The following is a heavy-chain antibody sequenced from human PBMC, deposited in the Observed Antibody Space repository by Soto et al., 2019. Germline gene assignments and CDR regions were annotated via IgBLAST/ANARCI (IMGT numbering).Heavy chain of an antibody. V-gene: IGHV3-30*02. J-gene: IGHJ4*02. CDR3: AKSVYNWNDGFFDC. D-gene: IGHD1-1*01. CDR1: GFTFSSYG. CDR2: IWYDGSNK. Sequence: GGSLRLSCAASGFTFSSYGMHWVRQAPGKGLEWVAVIWYDGSNKYYADSVKGRFTISRDNSKNTLYLQMNSLRAEDTAVYYCAKSVYNWNDGFFDCWGQGTLVTVSS.